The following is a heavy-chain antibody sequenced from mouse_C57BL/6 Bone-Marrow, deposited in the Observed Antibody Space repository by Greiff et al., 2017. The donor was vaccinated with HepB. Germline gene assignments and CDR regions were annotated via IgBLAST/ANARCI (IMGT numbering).Heavy chain of an antibody. D-gene: IGHD2-5*01. V-gene: IGHV2-5*01. CDR3: AKMNYSNYVYYAMDY. Sequence: VHLVESGPGLVQPSQSLSITCTVSGFSLTSYGVHWVRQSPGKGLEWLGVIWRGGSTDYNAAFMSRLSITKDNSKSQVFFKMNSLQADDTAIYYCAKMNYSNYVYYAMDYWGQGTSVTVSS. J-gene: IGHJ4*01. CDR1: GFSLTSYG. CDR2: IWRGGST.